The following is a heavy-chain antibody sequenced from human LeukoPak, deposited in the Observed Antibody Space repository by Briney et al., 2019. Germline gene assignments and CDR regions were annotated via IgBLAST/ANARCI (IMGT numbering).Heavy chain of an antibody. CDR3: ARGDDFSGDH. Sequence: GGSLRLSCATFGFTFSKFWMSWVRQVPGRGLEWVANIHPEGNEKYHVESVEGRFTISRDNTRDLLFLQMNGLRVEDTAAYYCARGDDFSGDHWGQGTLVTVSS. J-gene: IGHJ4*02. CDR2: IHPEGNEK. D-gene: IGHD1-1*01. V-gene: IGHV3-7*04. CDR1: GFTFSKFW.